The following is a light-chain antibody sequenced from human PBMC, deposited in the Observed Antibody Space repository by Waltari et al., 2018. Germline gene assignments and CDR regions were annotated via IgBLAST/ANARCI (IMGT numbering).Light chain of an antibody. Sequence: EIVLTQSPGTLSLSPGARATLSCRASQSVSRSLDWYQQKPGQAPRLLIYGASSRATGVPDRFSGSGSGTDFSLTISRLEPEDFAVYYCQHYVRLPVSFGQGTKVEIK. J-gene: IGKJ1*01. CDR3: QHYVRLPVS. CDR1: QSVSRS. V-gene: IGKV3-20*01. CDR2: GAS.